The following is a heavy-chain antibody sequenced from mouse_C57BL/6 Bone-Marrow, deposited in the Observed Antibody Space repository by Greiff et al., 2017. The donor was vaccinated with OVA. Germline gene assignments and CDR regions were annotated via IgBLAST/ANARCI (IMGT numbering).Heavy chain of an antibody. V-gene: IGHV1-63*01. CDR3: ARSLYCDY. CDR2: IYPGGGYT. CDR1: GYTFTNYW. Sequence: VQRVESGAELVRPGTSVKMSCKASGYTFTNYWIGWAKQRPGHGLEWIGDIYPGGGYTNYHEKFKGKATLTADKSSSTAYMQFSSLTSEDSAIYYCARSLYCDYWGQGTTLTVSS. J-gene: IGHJ2*01.